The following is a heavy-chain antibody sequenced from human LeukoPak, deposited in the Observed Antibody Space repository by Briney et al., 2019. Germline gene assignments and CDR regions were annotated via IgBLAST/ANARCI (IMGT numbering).Heavy chain of an antibody. CDR2: TSFSGST. Sequence: SETLSLTCTVSGASIISYYWTWIRQPPGKGLEWIGFTSFSGSTNYNPSLKSRVTISVDTSRNQFSLRLNAMTAGDTAVYYCARRNYDILTRFYGGGTYNYYYTDVWGKGTTVIVSS. V-gene: IGHV4-59*08. J-gene: IGHJ6*03. CDR1: GASIISYY. D-gene: IGHD3-9*01. CDR3: ARRNYDILTRFYGGGTYNYYYTDV.